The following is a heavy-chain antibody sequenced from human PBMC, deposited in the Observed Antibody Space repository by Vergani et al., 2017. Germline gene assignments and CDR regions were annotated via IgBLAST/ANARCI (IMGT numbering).Heavy chain of an antibody. V-gene: IGHV4-59*11. J-gene: IGHJ5*02. Sequence: QVQLQESGPGLVKPSETLSLTCTVSGVSISAHSWSWIRQPPGRGLEWIGYMSHSGSPNHNPSLKSRLNISLDMSKNQISLSLSSVTAADTAVYYCARRGDGHSQWLDAWGQGILVTVSS. CDR1: GVSISAHS. CDR2: MSHSGSP. D-gene: IGHD6-19*01. CDR3: ARRGDGHSQWLDA.